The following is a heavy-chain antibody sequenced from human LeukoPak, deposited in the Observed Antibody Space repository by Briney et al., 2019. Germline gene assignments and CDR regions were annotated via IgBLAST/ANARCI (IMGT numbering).Heavy chain of an antibody. CDR3: ARVDVVRGVTDY. CDR1: GYTFTSYA. J-gene: IGHJ4*02. D-gene: IGHD3-10*01. V-gene: IGHV1-3*01. Sequence: ASVKVSCKASGYTFTSYAMHWVRQAPGQRLEWMGWINAGNGNTKYSQKFQGRVTITRDTSASTAYMELSSLRSEDTAVYYCARVDVVRGVTDYWGQGTLVTVSS. CDR2: INAGNGNT.